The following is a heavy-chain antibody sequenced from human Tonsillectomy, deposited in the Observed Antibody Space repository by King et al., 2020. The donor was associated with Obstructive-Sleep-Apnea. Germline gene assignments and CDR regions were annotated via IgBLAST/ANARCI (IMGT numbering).Heavy chain of an antibody. CDR2: IRYDGSNK. D-gene: IGHD6-19*01. Sequence: VQLVESGGGVVQPGGSLRLSCAASGFTFSSYGMHWVRQAPGKGLEWVAFIRYDGSNKYYADSVKGRFTISRDNSKTTLYLQMNSLRGEDTAIYYCAKDRLGSGWNNYFDFWGQGTQVTVSS. V-gene: IGHV3-30*02. CDR1: GFTFSSYG. J-gene: IGHJ4*02. CDR3: AKDRLGSGWNNYFDF.